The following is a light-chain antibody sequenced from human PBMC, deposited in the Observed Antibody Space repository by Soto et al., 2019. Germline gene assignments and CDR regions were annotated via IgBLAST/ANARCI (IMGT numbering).Light chain of an antibody. V-gene: IGKV1-9*01. J-gene: IGKJ4*01. CDR3: QQLNSYPLT. CDR2: TAY. Sequence: DIQMTQSPSSLSASVGDRVTITCRASQDIRNYLAWYQQKPGKVPKLLIYTAYNLESGVPSRFSGSGSGTEFTLTISSLQPEDFATYYCQQLNSYPLTFGGGTKVDIK. CDR1: QDIRNY.